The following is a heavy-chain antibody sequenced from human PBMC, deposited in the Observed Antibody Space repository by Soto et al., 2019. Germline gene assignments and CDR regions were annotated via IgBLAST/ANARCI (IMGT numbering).Heavy chain of an antibody. CDR3: WARGGGGGY. CDR1: GFTVSNNY. D-gene: IGHD1-26*01. V-gene: IGHV3-53*01. CDR2: IYSGGYT. Sequence: EVQLVESGGGLIQPGGSLRLSCAVSGFTVSNNYMSWVRQAPGKGLEGVSVIYSGGYTAYGDSVKGRFTISRDNSKNTFILKMKCRGADGRGVYFGWARGGGGGYWGQGTLVTVSS. J-gene: IGHJ4*02.